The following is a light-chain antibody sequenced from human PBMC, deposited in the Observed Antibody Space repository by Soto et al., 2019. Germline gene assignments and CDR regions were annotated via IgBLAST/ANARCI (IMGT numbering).Light chain of an antibody. CDR2: DVS. CDR3: SSYTSSSSLPV. J-gene: IGLJ2*01. V-gene: IGLV2-14*01. CDR1: SSDVGGYNY. Sequence: QSVLTQPASVSGSPGQSITISCTGTSSDVGGYNYVSWYQQHPGKAPKFMIYDVSNRPSGVSNRFSGSKSGNTASLTISGLQAEDEADYYCSSYTSSSSLPVFGGGTKVTVL.